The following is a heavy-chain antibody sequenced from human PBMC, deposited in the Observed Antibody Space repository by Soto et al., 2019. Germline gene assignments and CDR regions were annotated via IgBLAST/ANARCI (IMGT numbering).Heavy chain of an antibody. CDR1: GDSISSGYY. CDR2: IYHSGTT. V-gene: IGHV4-38-2*01. J-gene: IGHJ4*02. CDR3: ARAPGIAVAGNPFDD. Sequence: SETLSLTCAVSGDSISSGYYWAWIRQPPGKGLEWIGSIYHSGTTYYNPSLTSRVTISVDTSKNQFSLTLSSVTAADSAVYYCARAPGIAVAGNPFDDWGQGTLVTGS. D-gene: IGHD6-19*01.